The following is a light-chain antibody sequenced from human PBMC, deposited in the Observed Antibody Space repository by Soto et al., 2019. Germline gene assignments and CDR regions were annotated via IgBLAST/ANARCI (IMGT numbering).Light chain of an antibody. J-gene: IGLJ1*01. CDR2: LEGSGSY. Sequence: QLVLTQSSSASASLGSSVKLTCTLSSGHSSYIIAWHQQQPGKAPRYLMKLEGSGSYNKGSGVPDRFSGSSSGADRYLTISNLPFEEEADYYCETWDSNTYVFGNGTKVTVL. CDR3: ETWDSNTYV. V-gene: IGLV4-60*02. CDR1: SGHSSYI.